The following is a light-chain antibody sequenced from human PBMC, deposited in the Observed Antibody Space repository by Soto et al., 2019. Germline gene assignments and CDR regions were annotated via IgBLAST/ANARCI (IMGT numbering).Light chain of an antibody. Sequence: DIHMTQSPSSLSASVGDRFTITCRASQGIRNYLAWFQQKPGKVPKLLIYAASSLQSGVPSRFNGSGSGTDFTLTISSLQPEDVATYYCQKYNSDMWAFGQGTKVDIK. CDR3: QKYNSDMWA. V-gene: IGKV1-27*01. J-gene: IGKJ1*01. CDR2: AAS. CDR1: QGIRNY.